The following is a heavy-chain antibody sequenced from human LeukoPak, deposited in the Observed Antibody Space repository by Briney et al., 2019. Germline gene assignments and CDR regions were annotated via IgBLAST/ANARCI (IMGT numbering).Heavy chain of an antibody. V-gene: IGHV3-30*18. CDR3: AKDLSNYYGSGSYPDFDY. Sequence: GRSLRLSCAASGFTFSNYGMHWVRQAPGKGLEWVAVISYDGSNKYYADSVKGRFTISRDNSKNTLYLQMNSLRAEDTAVYYCAKDLSNYYGSGSYPDFDYWGQGTLVTVSS. J-gene: IGHJ4*02. CDR2: ISYDGSNK. CDR1: GFTFSNYG. D-gene: IGHD3-10*01.